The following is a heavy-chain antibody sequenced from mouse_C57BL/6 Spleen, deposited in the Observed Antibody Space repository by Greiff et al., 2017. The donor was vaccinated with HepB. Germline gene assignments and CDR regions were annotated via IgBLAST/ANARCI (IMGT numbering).Heavy chain of an antibody. CDR3: ARAYYYGAMDY. J-gene: IGHJ4*01. CDR1: GYTFTSYW. V-gene: IGHV1-69*01. CDR2: IDPSDSYT. Sequence: VQLQQSGAELVMPGASVKLSCKASGYTFTSYWMHWVKQRPGQGLEWIGEIDPSDSYTNYNQKFKGKSTLTVDKSSSTAYMQLSSLTSEDSAVYYCARAYYYGAMDYWGQGTSVTVSS. D-gene: IGHD1-1*01.